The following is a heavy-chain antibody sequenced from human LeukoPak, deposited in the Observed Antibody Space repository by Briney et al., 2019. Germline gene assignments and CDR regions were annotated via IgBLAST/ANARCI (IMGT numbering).Heavy chain of an antibody. D-gene: IGHD5-24*01. CDR1: GFTFDDYA. J-gene: IGHJ4*02. CDR3: AKTDGPGLDY. Sequence: PGGSLRLSCAASGFTFDDYAMHWVRQAPGKGLEWVSLISWDGGSTYYADSVKGRFTISRDNSKNSLYLQMNSLRAEDTALYYCAKTDGPGLDYWGQGTLVTVSS. V-gene: IGHV3-43D*03. CDR2: ISWDGGST.